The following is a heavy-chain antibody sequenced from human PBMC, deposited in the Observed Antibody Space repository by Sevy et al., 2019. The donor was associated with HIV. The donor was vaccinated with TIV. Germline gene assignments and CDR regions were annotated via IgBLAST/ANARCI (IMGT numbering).Heavy chain of an antibody. CDR2: IIPIFGTA. CDR1: GGTFSSYA. Sequence: ASVKVSCKASGGTFSSYAISWVRQAPGQGLEWMGGIIPIFGTANYAQKFQGRVTMTADESTSTAYMELSSLRSEDTAVYYCASTNYYDFWSGYYGPYYYGMDVWGQGTTVTVSS. V-gene: IGHV1-69*13. J-gene: IGHJ6*02. CDR3: ASTNYYDFWSGYYGPYYYGMDV. D-gene: IGHD3-3*01.